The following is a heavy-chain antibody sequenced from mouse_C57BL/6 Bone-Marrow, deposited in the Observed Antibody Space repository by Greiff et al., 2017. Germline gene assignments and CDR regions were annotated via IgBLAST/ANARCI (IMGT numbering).Heavy chain of an antibody. CDR2: IDPSDSYT. Sequence: VQLQQSGAELVRPGTSVKVSCKASGYAFTNYLIEWVKQRPGQGLEWIGEIDPSDSYTNYNQKFKGKSTLTVDKSSSTAYMQLSSLTSEDSAVYYCAREGDYYGSSPFAYWGQGTLVTVSA. CDR3: AREGDYYGSSPFAY. D-gene: IGHD1-1*01. V-gene: IGHV1-59*01. J-gene: IGHJ3*01. CDR1: GYAFTNYL.